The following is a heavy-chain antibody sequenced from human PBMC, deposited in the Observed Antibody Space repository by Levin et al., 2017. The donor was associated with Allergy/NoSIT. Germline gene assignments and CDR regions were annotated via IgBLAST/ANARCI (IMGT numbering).Heavy chain of an antibody. J-gene: IGHJ6*02. CDR1: GFTVSSNY. CDR2: IYSGGST. Sequence: GGSLRLSCAASGFTVSSNYMSWVRQAPGKGLEWVSVIYSGGSTYYADSVKGRFTISRDNSKNTLYLQMNSLRAEDTAVYYCAGSGSYPVDYYYYGMDVWGQGTTVTVSS. D-gene: IGHD1-26*01. CDR3: AGSGSYPVDYYYYGMDV. V-gene: IGHV3-53*01.